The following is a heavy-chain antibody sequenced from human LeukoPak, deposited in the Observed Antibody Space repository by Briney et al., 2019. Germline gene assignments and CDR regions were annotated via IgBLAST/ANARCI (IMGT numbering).Heavy chain of an antibody. CDR3: ASSQLYYDSSGYHPETRTNWFDP. Sequence: PSETLSLTCAVSGYSISSGYYWGWIRQPPGKGLEWIGEINHSGSTNYNPSLKSRVTISVDTSKDQFSLKLSSVTAADTAVYYCASSQLYYDSSGYHPETRTNWFDPWGQGTLVTVSS. CDR1: GYSISSGYY. J-gene: IGHJ5*02. V-gene: IGHV4-38-2*01. CDR2: INHSGST. D-gene: IGHD3-22*01.